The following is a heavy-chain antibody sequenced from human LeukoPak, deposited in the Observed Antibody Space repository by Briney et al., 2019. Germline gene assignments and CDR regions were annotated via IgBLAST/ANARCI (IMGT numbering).Heavy chain of an antibody. CDR2: IYYSGST. D-gene: IGHD2-21*02. J-gene: IGHJ6*03. CDR3: ARYCGGDCYSGCYYYMDV. Sequence: SETLSLTCTVSGGSISSRSYYWGWIRQPPGKGLEWIGSIYYSGSTYYNPSLKSRVTISVDTSKNQFSLKLSSVTAADTAVYYCARYCGGDCYSGCYYYMDVWGKGTTVTVSS. CDR1: GGSISSRSYY. V-gene: IGHV4-39*01.